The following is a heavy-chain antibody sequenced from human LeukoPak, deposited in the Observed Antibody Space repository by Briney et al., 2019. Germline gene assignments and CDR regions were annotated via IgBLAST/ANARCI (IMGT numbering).Heavy chain of an antibody. CDR1: GFTFSSYW. D-gene: IGHD2-21*02. V-gene: IGHV3-21*04. CDR3: AKALYVVTGPLDY. J-gene: IGHJ4*02. CDR2: ISSSSSYI. Sequence: GGSLRLSCAASGFTFSSYWMSWVRQAPGKGLEWVSSISSSSSYIYYADSVKGRFTISRDNAKNSLYLQMNSLRAEDTALYYCAKALYVVTGPLDYWGQGTLVTVSS.